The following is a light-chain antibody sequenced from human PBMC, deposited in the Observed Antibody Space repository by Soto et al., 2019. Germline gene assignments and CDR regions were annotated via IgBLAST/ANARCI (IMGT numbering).Light chain of an antibody. Sequence: EIVLTQSPATLSLSPGERATLSCRASQSVSSYLAWYQQKPGQAPRLLIFGASIRVKGIPDRFIGSGSGTDFTLTISRLEPEDFAVYYCQQYGSSPLTFGGGTKVDIK. J-gene: IGKJ4*01. CDR1: QSVSSY. V-gene: IGKV3-20*01. CDR3: QQYGSSPLT. CDR2: GAS.